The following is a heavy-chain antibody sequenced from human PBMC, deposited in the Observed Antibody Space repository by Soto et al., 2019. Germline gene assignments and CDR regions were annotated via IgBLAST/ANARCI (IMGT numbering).Heavy chain of an antibody. Sequence: QVQLVQSGAEVKKPGSSVKVSCKASGGSSRNTAFSWVRQAPGQGLEWMGGIIPLFGTANYAQKFQGRVTITADESMSAVYMELSSLRSEDTAVYYCARDREVGATQDYWGQGTLVTVSS. CDR3: ARDREVGATQDY. V-gene: IGHV1-69*01. J-gene: IGHJ4*02. CDR2: IIPLFGTA. CDR1: GGSSRNTA. D-gene: IGHD1-26*01.